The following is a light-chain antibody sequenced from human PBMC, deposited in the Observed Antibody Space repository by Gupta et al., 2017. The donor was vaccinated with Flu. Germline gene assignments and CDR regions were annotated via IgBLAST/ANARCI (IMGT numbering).Light chain of an antibody. CDR1: QSVKSSY. CDR3: HHEGSSPGT. J-gene: IGKJ2*02. CDR2: GAS. V-gene: IGKV3-20*01. Sequence: GNLYLSTGERGTRSCRAGQSVKSSYLAWYQQRQGQAPRLLIYGASSRANGFPDRFSGSGYGTEFTLTISRREPEDFAVYCCHHEGSSPGTFGQGTKMDIK.